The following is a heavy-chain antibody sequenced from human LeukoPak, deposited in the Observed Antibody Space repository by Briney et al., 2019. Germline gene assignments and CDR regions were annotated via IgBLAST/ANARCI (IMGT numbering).Heavy chain of an antibody. Sequence: PGRSLRLSCAASGFTFSSYPMLWVRHAPVKGLEWVAFISYDGINIYYADSVKSRLTISRDKSKNTLYLQMNSLTAEDTAVYYCARAFSELRFLKCLHSYGMDVWGQGTTVTVPS. J-gene: IGHJ6*02. D-gene: IGHD3-3*01. CDR2: ISYDGINI. CDR1: GFTFSSYP. CDR3: ARAFSELRFLKCLHSYGMDV. V-gene: IGHV3-30-3*01.